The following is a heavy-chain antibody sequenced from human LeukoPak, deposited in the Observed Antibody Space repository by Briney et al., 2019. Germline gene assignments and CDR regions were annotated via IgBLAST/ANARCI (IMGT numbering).Heavy chain of an antibody. J-gene: IGHJ4*02. Sequence: GGSLRLSCAASGFTFTTYALTWVRQAPGKGLEWVSAITGSGGSTYYADSVRGRFTISRDNSKNTLYLQMNSLRAEDTAVYFCAKDPGYSGYDRFDHWGQGTLVTVSS. CDR1: GFTFTTYA. V-gene: IGHV3-23*01. CDR3: AKDPGYSGYDRFDH. CDR2: ITGSGGST. D-gene: IGHD5-12*01.